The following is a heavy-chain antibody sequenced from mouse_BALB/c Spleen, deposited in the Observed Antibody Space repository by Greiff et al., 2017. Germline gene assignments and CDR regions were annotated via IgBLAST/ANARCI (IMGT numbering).Heavy chain of an antibody. D-gene: IGHD2-1*01. CDR3: ARGAYGNYFDY. CDR2: ISSGSSTI. J-gene: IGHJ2*01. CDR1: GFTFSSFG. V-gene: IGHV5-17*02. Sequence: EVKLMESGGGLVQPGGSRKLSCAASGFTFSSFGMHWVRQAPEKGLEWVAYISSGSSTIYYADTVKGRFTISRDNPKNTLFLQMTSLRSEDTAMYYCARGAYGNYFDYWGQGTTLTVSS.